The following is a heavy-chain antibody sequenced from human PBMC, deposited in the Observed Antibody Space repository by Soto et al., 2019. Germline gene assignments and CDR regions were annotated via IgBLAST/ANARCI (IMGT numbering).Heavy chain of an antibody. Sequence: QLLESGPGLVKPSETLSLTCTVSGDSISSGTYFWGWVRQPPGKGLEWIGSIYHSGSTYYNPSLKSRVTISVDTSKNHFSLKLRSVTAADTAVYYCARHLGEGYFDYWGQGTLVTVSS. CDR3: ARHLGEGYFDY. CDR2: IYHSGST. CDR1: GDSISSGTYF. J-gene: IGHJ4*02. V-gene: IGHV4-39*01.